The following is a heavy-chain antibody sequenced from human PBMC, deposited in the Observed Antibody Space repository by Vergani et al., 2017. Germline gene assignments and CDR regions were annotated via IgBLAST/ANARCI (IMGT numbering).Heavy chain of an antibody. CDR2: IKEGGSET. D-gene: IGHD6-13*01. CDR1: GLTFSNYW. CDR3: ARLGLTASRREAPVFDY. V-gene: IGHV3-7*01. J-gene: IGHJ4*02. Sequence: EVQLMESGGGLVQPGGSLRLSCAASGLTFSNYWMSWVRQAPGKGLEWVANIKEGGSETFYVDSVMGRFTISRDNAKNSLYPQMNSLRAEDTAVYFCARLGLTASRREAPVFDYWGQGTLVTVSS.